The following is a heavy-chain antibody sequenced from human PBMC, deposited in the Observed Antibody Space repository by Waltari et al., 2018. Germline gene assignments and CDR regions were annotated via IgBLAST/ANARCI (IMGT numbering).Heavy chain of an antibody. J-gene: IGHJ4*02. CDR2: IYPGDSDT. Sequence: EVQLVQSGAEVKKPGESLKISCKGSGYSFTSYWIGCVRQMPGKGLEWMGIIYPGDSDTRYSPSFQGQGTSEADKSISTADLQWSSLKASDTAMYYWARESSGSYLHYPNWGQGTLVTVSS. V-gene: IGHV5-51*03. D-gene: IGHD3-16*02. CDR3: ARESSGSYLHYPN. CDR1: GYSFTSYW.